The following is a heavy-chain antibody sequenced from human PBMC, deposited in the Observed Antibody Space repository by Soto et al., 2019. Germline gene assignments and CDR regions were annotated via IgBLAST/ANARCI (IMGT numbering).Heavy chain of an antibody. V-gene: IGHV4-39*01. J-gene: IGHJ4*02. Sequence: QVQLQQSGPRLVRPSETLSLRCNVSGGSIIDRRYDWVWVRQAPDKGLEWMAAVTSSGQTFSIPSLEGRVAVSSDTSKHELDLSLTSVTASDTGVYYCARHSQTALITGFDSWGQGIRVTVSS. D-gene: IGHD5-18*01. CDR2: VTSSGQT. CDR1: GGSIIDRRYD. CDR3: ARHSQTALITGFDS.